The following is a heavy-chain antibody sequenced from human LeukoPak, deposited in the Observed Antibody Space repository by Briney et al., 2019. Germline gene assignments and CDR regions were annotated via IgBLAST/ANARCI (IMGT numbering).Heavy chain of an antibody. V-gene: IGHV3-7*01. D-gene: IGHD6-19*01. J-gene: IGHJ2*01. CDR2: IIQDGSEK. CDR1: GFPFNSYW. Sequence: PGGSLRLSCVASGFPFNSYWMSWVRQAPGKGLEWVANIIQDGSEKKYVDSVKGRFTISRDSAKNSLYLQMNSLRAEDMAVYYCARVSGWSSWHLDLWGRGTLVTVSS. CDR3: ARVSGWSSWHLDL.